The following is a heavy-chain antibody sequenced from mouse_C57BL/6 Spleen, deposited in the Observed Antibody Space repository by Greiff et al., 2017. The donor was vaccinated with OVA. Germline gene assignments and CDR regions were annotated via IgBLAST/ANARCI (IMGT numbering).Heavy chain of an antibody. V-gene: IGHV1-47*01. CDR2: FHPYNDDT. J-gene: IGHJ3*01. Sequence: VQGVESGAELVKPGASVKMSCKASGYTFTTYPIEWMKQNHGKSLEWIGNFHPYNDDTKYNEKFKGKATLTVEKSSSTVYLELSRLTSDDSAVYYCARQSNYGAGFAYWGQGTLVTVSA. D-gene: IGHD1-2*01. CDR1: GYTFTTYP. CDR3: ARQSNYGAGFAY.